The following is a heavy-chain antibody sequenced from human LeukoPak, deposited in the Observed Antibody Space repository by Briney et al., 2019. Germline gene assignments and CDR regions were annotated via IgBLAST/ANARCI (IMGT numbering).Heavy chain of an antibody. Sequence: PGGSLRLSCTASGFTFGDYAMSWVRQAPGKGLEWVAVISYDGSNKYYADSVKGRFTISRDNSKNTLYLQMNSLRAEDTAVYYCAKVFYYDSSGYWSYYFDYWGQGTLVTVSS. V-gene: IGHV3-30*04. CDR1: GFTFGDYA. D-gene: IGHD3-22*01. CDR2: ISYDGSNK. J-gene: IGHJ4*02. CDR3: AKVFYYDSSGYWSYYFDY.